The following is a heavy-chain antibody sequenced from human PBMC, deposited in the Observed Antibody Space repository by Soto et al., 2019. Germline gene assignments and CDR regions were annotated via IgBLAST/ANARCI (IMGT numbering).Heavy chain of an antibody. CDR1: GSTFRNYG. CDR3: AKDMCCISTSCWVCLGNGMDV. Sequence: GGSKRLSCAAAGSTFRNYGIHWVSKAPGKGLQWVATISFDGSNTHYADSVKGRFTISRDNSKNTLYLQMNSLRAEDTAVYYCAKDMCCISTSCWVCLGNGMDVWGQGTTVTVSS. V-gene: IGHV3-30*18. J-gene: IGHJ6*02. D-gene: IGHD2-2*01. CDR2: ISFDGSNT.